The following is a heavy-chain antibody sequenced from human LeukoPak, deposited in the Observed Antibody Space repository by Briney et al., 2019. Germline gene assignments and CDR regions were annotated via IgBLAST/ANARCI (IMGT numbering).Heavy chain of an antibody. Sequence: SETLSLTCTVSGGSISSSTYYWAWIRQPPGKGLEWIGSFYYSGSTYYNPSLKSRVTISVDTSKNQFSLKLSSVTAADTAVYYCADLGDRVDYWGQGTLVTVSS. CDR3: ADLGDRVDY. J-gene: IGHJ4*02. CDR2: FYYSGST. V-gene: IGHV4-39*07. D-gene: IGHD3-10*01. CDR1: GGSISSSTYY.